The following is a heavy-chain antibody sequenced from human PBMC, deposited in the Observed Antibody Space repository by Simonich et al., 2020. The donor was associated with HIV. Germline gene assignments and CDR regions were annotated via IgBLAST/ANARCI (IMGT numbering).Heavy chain of an antibody. CDR2: INHSGST. D-gene: IGHD2-15*01. CDR3: ARGRGAGSY. V-gene: IGHV4-34*01. Sequence: QVQLQQWGAGLLKPSETLSLTCAVYGGSFSVYYWSWIRQPPGKGLEWIGEINHSGSTNYNPSLKSRVTISVDTSKNQFSLKLSSVTAADTAVYYCARGRGAGSYWGQGTLVTVSS. J-gene: IGHJ4*02. CDR1: GGSFSVYY.